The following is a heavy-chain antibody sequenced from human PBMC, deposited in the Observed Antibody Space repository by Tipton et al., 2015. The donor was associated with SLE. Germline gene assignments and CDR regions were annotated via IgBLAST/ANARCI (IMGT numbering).Heavy chain of an antibody. CDR3: ARGSRVEEELDY. D-gene: IGHD1-26*01. CDR2: ISYSGST. CDR1: GGSINNYY. J-gene: IGHJ4*02. Sequence: TLSLTCTVSGGSINNYYWTWIRQPPGKGLEWIGYISYSGSTNYNPSLKSRLTISVDTSKNQFSLRLNSVTAADTAVYYCARGSRVEEELDYWGQGTLVTVSS. V-gene: IGHV4-59*01.